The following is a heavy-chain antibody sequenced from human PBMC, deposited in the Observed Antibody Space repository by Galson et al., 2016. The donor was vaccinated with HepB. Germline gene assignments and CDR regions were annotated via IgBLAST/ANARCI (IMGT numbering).Heavy chain of an antibody. J-gene: IGHJ3*02. CDR3: ARAKSGSYREDAFDI. Sequence: TLSLACTVSGDSISSGVSYWSWIRQHPGKGLEWIGYIYYSGSTYYNPSLKSRLTISVDTSKNQFSLKLSSVTAADTAVYYCARAKSGSYREDAFDIWGQGTMVTVSP. CDR1: GDSISSGVSY. V-gene: IGHV4-31*03. D-gene: IGHD1-26*01. CDR2: IYYSGST.